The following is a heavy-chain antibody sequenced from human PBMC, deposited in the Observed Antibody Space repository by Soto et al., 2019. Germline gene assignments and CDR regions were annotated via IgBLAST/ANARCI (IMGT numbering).Heavy chain of an antibody. Sequence: QVHLVQSGAEVKKPGSSVKVSCKASGGTFSSDAINWVRQAPGQGLEWMGVIIPSLGTPNYAQEFQGRVTITADETTNAAYMELSSLTSEDTALYYCAGDSSGYWGINYWGQGTLVTVSS. CDR3: AGDSSGYWGINY. J-gene: IGHJ4*02. D-gene: IGHD3-22*01. CDR2: IIPSLGTP. CDR1: GGTFSSDA. V-gene: IGHV1-69*01.